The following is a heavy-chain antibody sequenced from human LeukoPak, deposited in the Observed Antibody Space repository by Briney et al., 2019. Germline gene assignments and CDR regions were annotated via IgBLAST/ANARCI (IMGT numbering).Heavy chain of an antibody. J-gene: IGHJ4*02. CDR1: GFTFSSHA. CDR2: ISGSGGST. CDR3: AKDPRGDVYDFWSGHFDY. V-gene: IGHV3-23*01. D-gene: IGHD3-3*01. Sequence: PGGSLRLSCAASGFTFSSHAMSWVRQAPGKGLEWVSAISGSGGSTYYADSVKGRFTISRDNSKNTLYLQMNSLRAEDTAVYYCAKDPRGDVYDFWSGHFDYWGQGTLVTVSS.